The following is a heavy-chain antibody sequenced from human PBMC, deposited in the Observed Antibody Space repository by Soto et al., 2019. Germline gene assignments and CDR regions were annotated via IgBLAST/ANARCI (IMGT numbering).Heavy chain of an antibody. D-gene: IGHD2-15*01. CDR2: ISWNSGSI. Sequence: EVQLVESGGGLVQPGRSLRLSCAASGFTFDDYAMHWVRQAPGKGLEWVSGISWNSGSIGYADSVKGRFTISRDNAKNSLYLQMNSLRAEDTALYYCAKDLPRYCSGGSCYSGFDYWGQGTLVTVSS. V-gene: IGHV3-9*01. CDR1: GFTFDDYA. J-gene: IGHJ4*02. CDR3: AKDLPRYCSGGSCYSGFDY.